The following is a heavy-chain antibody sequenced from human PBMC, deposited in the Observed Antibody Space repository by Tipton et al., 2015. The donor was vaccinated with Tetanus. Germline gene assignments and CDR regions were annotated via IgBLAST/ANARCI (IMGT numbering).Heavy chain of an antibody. CDR2: IYYSGTT. Sequence: LRLSCTVSGGPIISGTPYWGWIRQLPGKGLGWIGQIYYSGTTYYNSPLQRRVTISLDSSKNKVSLKMTSVTAADTAVYYCARQADNWFDPWSQGTLVVVSS. CDR1: GGPIISGTPY. CDR3: ARQADNWFDP. V-gene: IGHV4-39*01. J-gene: IGHJ5*02.